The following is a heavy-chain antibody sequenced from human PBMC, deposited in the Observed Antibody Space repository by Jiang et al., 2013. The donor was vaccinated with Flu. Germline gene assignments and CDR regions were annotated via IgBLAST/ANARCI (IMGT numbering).Heavy chain of an antibody. V-gene: IGHV4-61*02. D-gene: IGHD4-17*01. CDR1: GGSISSGSYY. Sequence: GPGLVKPSQTLSLACTVSGGSISSGSYYWSWIRQPAGKGLEWIGRIYTSGSTNYNPSLKSRVTVSLDTSKNQFSLKLSSVTAADTAVYYCAREDYGDYYFEYWGQGTLVTVSS. CDR2: IYTSGST. CDR3: AREDYGDYYFEY. J-gene: IGHJ4*02.